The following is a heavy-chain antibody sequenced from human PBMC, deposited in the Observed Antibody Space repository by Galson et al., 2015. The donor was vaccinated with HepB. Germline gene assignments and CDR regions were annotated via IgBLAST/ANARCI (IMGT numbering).Heavy chain of an antibody. J-gene: IGHJ4*02. CDR2: ISYDGSNK. Sequence: SLRLSCAASGFTFSSYAMHWVRQAPGKGLEWVAVISYDGSNKYYADSVKGRFTISRDSSKNTLYLQMNSLRVEDTAVYYCARDQPCSSISCYFDYWGQGTLVTVSS. D-gene: IGHD2-2*01. CDR3: ARDQPCSSISCYFDY. CDR1: GFTFSSYA. V-gene: IGHV3-30*14.